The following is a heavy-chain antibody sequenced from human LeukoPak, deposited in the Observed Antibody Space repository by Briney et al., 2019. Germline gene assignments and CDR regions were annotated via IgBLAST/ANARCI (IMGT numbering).Heavy chain of an antibody. D-gene: IGHD3-3*01. V-gene: IGHV1-69*05. CDR1: GGTFSSYA. J-gene: IGHJ5*02. Sequence: ASVKVSCKASGGTFSSYAISWVRPAPGQGLEWMGGIIPIFGTANYAQKFQGRVTITTDESTSTAYMELSSLRSEDTAVYYCARVVTIFGVVTPRSGWFDPWGQGTLVTVSS. CDR2: IIPIFGTA. CDR3: ARVVTIFGVVTPRSGWFDP.